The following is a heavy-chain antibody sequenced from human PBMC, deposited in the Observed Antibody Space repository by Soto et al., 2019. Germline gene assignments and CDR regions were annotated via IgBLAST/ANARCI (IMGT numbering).Heavy chain of an antibody. CDR3: AKDKYSSIYTGKYYYYYGMDV. J-gene: IGHJ6*02. D-gene: IGHD6-13*01. CDR1: GFTFSSYG. CDR2: ISYDGSNK. Sequence: PGGSLRLSCAASGFTFSSYGMHWVRQAPGKGLEWVAVISYDGSNKYYADSVKGRFTISRDNSKNTLYLQMNSLRAEDTAVYYCAKDKYSSIYTGKYYYYYGMDVWGQGTTVTVSS. V-gene: IGHV3-30*18.